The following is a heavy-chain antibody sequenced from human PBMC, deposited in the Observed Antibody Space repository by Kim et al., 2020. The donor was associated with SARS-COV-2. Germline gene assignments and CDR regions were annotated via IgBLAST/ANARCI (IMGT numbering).Heavy chain of an antibody. CDR2: IYYRGNT. Sequence: SETLSLTCTVSGGSISNYYWSWIRQPPGKGLEWIGYIYYRGNTHYNPSLESRVTISVDTSKNQFSLRLSSVTAADTAVYYCAKDLNRNLDPWGQGTLVTV. CDR3: AKDLNRNLDP. J-gene: IGHJ5*02. CDR1: GGSISNYY. V-gene: IGHV4-59*01.